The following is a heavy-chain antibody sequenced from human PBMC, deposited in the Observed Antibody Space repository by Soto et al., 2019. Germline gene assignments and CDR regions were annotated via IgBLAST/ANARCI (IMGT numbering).Heavy chain of an antibody. V-gene: IGHV1-69*01. CDR3: ARQGRDPYYYYYYGMDV. Sequence: QVQLVQSGAEVKKPGSSVKVSCKASGGTFSSYAISWVRQAPGQGLEWMGGIIPVFGTANYAQKFQGRVTTTADESTSTDYMELSSLRSEDTAVYYCARQGRDPYYYYYYGMDVWGPGTTVTVSS. CDR2: IIPVFGTA. CDR1: GGTFSSYA. J-gene: IGHJ6*02.